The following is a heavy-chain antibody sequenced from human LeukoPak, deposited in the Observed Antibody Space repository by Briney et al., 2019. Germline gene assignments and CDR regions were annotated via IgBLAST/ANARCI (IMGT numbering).Heavy chain of an antibody. V-gene: IGHV3-33*08. CDR2: IWYDGRTK. D-gene: IGHD3-22*01. CDR3: ARGEYYYDSSGYPDY. CDR1: AFIFSGHW. J-gene: IGHJ4*02. Sequence: GGSLRLSCEGSAFIFSGHWMNWVRQTPGKGLEWVAVIWYDGRTKYYADSVKGRFTISRDNSKNTLFLQMNSLRAEDTAVYSCARGEYYYDSSGYPDYWGQGTLVTVSS.